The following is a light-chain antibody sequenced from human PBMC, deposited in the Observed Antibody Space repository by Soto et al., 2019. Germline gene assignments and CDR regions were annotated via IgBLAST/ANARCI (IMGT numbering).Light chain of an antibody. Sequence: QSVLTQPASVSGSPGQSITISCTGTSSDVGGYNYVSWYQQHPGKAPKLMIYDVSNRPPGVSNRFSGSKSDNTASLTISGLQAEDEDDYYCSSSTRSSTLVVFGGGTKLTVL. CDR1: SSDVGGYNY. V-gene: IGLV2-14*01. CDR3: SSSTRSSTLVV. CDR2: DVS. J-gene: IGLJ2*01.